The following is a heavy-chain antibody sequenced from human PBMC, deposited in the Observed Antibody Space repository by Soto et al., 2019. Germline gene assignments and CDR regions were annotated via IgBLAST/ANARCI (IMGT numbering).Heavy chain of an antibody. V-gene: IGHV4-31*03. D-gene: IGHD5-12*01. CDR3: ARHTYSGYGLDAFDI. Sequence: QVQLQESGPGLVKPSQTLSLTCTVSGGSISSGGYYWSWIRQHPGKGLEWIGYIYYSGSTYYNPSLRSRVTISVDTSKNQFSLKLSSVTAADTAVYYCARHTYSGYGLDAFDIWGQGTMVTVSS. CDR2: IYYSGST. CDR1: GGSISSGGYY. J-gene: IGHJ3*02.